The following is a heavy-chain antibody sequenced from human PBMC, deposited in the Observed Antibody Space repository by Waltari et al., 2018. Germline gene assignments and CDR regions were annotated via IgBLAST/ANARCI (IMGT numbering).Heavy chain of an antibody. CDR3: AKDPFYLGLEPYVDV. J-gene: IGHJ6*02. Sequence: EVQLLESGGGLVQPGGSLRLSCAASGFTFSSYAMRWVRQAPGKGLEWVSAISGSGGSTYYADSVKGRFTISRDNSKNTLYLQMNSLRAEDTAVYYCAKDPFYLGLEPYVDVWGQGTTVTVSS. D-gene: IGHD6-19*01. CDR1: GFTFSSYA. V-gene: IGHV3-23*01. CDR2: ISGSGGST.